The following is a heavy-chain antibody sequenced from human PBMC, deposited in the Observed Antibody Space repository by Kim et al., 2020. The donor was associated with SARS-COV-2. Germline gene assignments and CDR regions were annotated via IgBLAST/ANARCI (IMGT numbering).Heavy chain of an antibody. V-gene: IGHV4-59*13. D-gene: IGHD1-26*01. CDR3: ARVVRESGSHRKGMVDP. J-gene: IGHJ5*02. CDR2: IYYSGST. CDR1: GGSISSYY. Sequence: SETLSLTCTVSGGSISSYYWSWIRQPPGKGLEWIGYIYYSGSTNYNPSLKSRVTISVDTSKNQFSLKLSSVTAADTAVYYCARVVRESGSHRKGMVDPWGQGTLVTVSS.